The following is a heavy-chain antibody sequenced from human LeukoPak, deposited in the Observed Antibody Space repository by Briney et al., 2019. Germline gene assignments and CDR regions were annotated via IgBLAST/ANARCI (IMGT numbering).Heavy chain of an antibody. V-gene: IGHV3-30*03. CDR3: APGGDYTFFDY. CDR2: ISFDGGNK. D-gene: IGHD4-17*01. CDR1: GFTFSSYG. J-gene: IGHJ4*02. Sequence: PGGSLRLSCAASGFTFSSYGMHWVRQAPGKGLEWVAVISFDGGNKHYADSVRGRFTISRDNSKNTLYLQVNSLRAEDTAVYYCAPGGDYTFFDYWGQGTLVTVSS.